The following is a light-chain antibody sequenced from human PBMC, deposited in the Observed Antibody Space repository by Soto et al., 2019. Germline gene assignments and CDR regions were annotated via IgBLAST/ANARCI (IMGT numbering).Light chain of an antibody. CDR3: QAYDRSLSGVV. V-gene: IGLV1-40*01. CDR1: SSNIGAGYD. Sequence: QSVLTQPPSVSGAPGQRVTISCTGSSSNIGAGYDVHWYQQLPGTAPKLLIYGNSNRPSRVPDRFSGSKSGTSASLAITGLQASDEAYYYCQAYDRSLSGVVFGGGTKLTVL. J-gene: IGLJ2*01. CDR2: GNS.